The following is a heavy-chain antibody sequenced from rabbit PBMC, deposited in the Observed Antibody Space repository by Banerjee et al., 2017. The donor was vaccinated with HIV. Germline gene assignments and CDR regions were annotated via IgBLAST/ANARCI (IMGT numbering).Heavy chain of an antibody. Sequence: QSLEESGGDLVKPGASLTLTCTASGVSFSGSSYMCWVRQAPGKGLEWIACIEGGSSSFTYFASWAKGRFTISKTSSTTVTLQMTSLTVADTATYFCTRVSETSGWGEDLWGPGTLVTVS. D-gene: IGHD4-1*01. V-gene: IGHV1S40*01. CDR1: GVSFSGSSY. CDR3: TRVSETSGWGEDL. CDR2: IEGGSSSFT. J-gene: IGHJ4*01.